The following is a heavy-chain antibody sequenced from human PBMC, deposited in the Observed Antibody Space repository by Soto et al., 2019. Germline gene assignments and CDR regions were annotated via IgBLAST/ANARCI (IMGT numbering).Heavy chain of an antibody. CDR3: ASVLVCGWYRCPQGYFDF. CDR1: GYTFTKYG. Sequence: GAAVKVSCKASGYTFTKYGISWVRQAPGQELKWMGWISAYNGNTNYAQKLQGRVTMTTDTSTSTAYMELRSLRSDETAVYYFASVLVCGWYRCPQGYFDFRGPGTLGTGFS. D-gene: IGHD6-19*01. J-gene: IGHJ4*02. V-gene: IGHV1-18*01. CDR2: ISAYNGNT.